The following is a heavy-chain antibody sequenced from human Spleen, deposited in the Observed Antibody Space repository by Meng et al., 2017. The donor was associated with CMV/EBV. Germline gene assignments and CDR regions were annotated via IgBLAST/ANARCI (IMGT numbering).Heavy chain of an antibody. V-gene: IGHV1-2*02. CDR2: INPKSGDT. J-gene: IGHJ3*02. CDR3: ARDGAYYYDVSGYYLDAFDI. CDR1: GYGFSAYF. D-gene: IGHD3-22*01. Sequence: ASVKVSCKASGYGFSAYFIHWVRQAPGQGLEWMGWINPKSGDTNYAQKFQGRVTMTRDTSISTAYMELSRLRSDDTAVYYCARDGAYYYDVSGYYLDAFDIWGQGTVVTVSS.